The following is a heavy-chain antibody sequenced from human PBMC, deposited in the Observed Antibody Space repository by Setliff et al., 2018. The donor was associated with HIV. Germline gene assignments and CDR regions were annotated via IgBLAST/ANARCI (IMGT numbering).Heavy chain of an antibody. D-gene: IGHD3-22*01. CDR3: ARVYYFDSSGYYQRGDVFDI. Sequence: PGKGLEWIGYIYDSGSPKYNPSLKSRVTISIDTSKSQISLKLTSVTAADTAMYHCARVYYFDSSGYYQRGDVFDIWGQGTMVTV. CDR2: IYDSGSP. V-gene: IGHV4-59*01. J-gene: IGHJ3*02.